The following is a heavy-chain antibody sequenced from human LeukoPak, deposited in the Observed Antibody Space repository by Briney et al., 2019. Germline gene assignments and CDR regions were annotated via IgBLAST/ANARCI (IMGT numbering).Heavy chain of an antibody. CDR2: ISGSGGST. Sequence: GGSLRLSCAASGFTFSRYWMHWVRQAPGKGLVWVSAISGSGGSTYYADSVKGRFTISRDNSKNTLYLQMNSLRAEDTAVYYCAKDTGYSSSWPFDYWGQGTLVTVSS. J-gene: IGHJ4*02. V-gene: IGHV3-23*01. CDR3: AKDTGYSSSWPFDY. D-gene: IGHD6-13*01. CDR1: GFTFSRYW.